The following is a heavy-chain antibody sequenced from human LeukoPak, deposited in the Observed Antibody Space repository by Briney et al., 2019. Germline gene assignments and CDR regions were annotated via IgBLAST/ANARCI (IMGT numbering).Heavy chain of an antibody. D-gene: IGHD3-10*01. CDR1: GFTFSSYA. Sequence: PGGSLRPSCAASGFTFSSYAMHWVRQAPGKGLEWVAVISYDGSNKYYADSVKGRFTISRDNSKNTLYLQMNSLRAEDTAVYYCAGRELLWFGELFDYWGQGTLVTVSS. J-gene: IGHJ4*02. CDR2: ISYDGSNK. V-gene: IGHV3-30-3*01. CDR3: AGRELLWFGELFDY.